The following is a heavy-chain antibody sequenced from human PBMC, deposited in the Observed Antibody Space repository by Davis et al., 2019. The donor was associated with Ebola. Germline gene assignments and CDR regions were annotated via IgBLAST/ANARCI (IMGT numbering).Heavy chain of an antibody. J-gene: IGHJ5*02. Sequence: AASVKVSCKASGYTFTSYAMHWVRQAPGQRLEWMGWINAGNGNTKYSQKFQGRVTITRDTSASTAYMELSSLRSEDTAVYYCARVSGWFRELGYWFDPWGQGTLVTVSS. CDR3: ARVSGWFRELGYWFDP. V-gene: IGHV1-3*01. D-gene: IGHD3-10*01. CDR1: GYTFTSYA. CDR2: INAGNGNT.